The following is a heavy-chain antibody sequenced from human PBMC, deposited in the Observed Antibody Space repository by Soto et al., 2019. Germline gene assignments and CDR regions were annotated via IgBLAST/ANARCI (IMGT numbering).Heavy chain of an antibody. V-gene: IGHV1-58*01. CDR3: ATVGFPSGWFRDYSPYTMEL. CDR1: GMTFSTST. CDR2: IVVASGNT. Sequence: SVKVSCKASGMTFSTSTVQWVRQARGQRREWIGRIVVASGNTNYAQNFQERFTLTRDMSTSTAYMELSSLTSEDTAVYYCATVGFPSGWFRDYSPYTMELWGQTTTVSLSS. J-gene: IGHJ6*01. D-gene: IGHD6-19*01.